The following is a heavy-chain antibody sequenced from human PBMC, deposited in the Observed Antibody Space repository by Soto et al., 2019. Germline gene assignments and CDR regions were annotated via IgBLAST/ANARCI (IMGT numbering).Heavy chain of an antibody. CDR2: IYSGGST. D-gene: IGHD3-3*01. V-gene: IGHV3-66*01. J-gene: IGHJ6*03. CDR1: GFTVSSNY. Sequence: LSLTCAASGFTVSSNYMSWVRQAPGKGLEWVSVIYSGGSTYYADSVKGRFTISRDNSKNTLYLQMNSLRAEDTAVYYCARVILGGVYYYYMDVWGKGTTVTVSS. CDR3: ARVILGGVYYYYMDV.